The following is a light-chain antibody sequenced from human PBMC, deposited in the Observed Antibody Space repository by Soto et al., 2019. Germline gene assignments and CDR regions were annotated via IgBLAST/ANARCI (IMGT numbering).Light chain of an antibody. CDR2: CAS. CDR1: QSVSNNY. Sequence: EIVLTQSPGAQSLSPGERAALSCRASQSVSNNYLAWYQQRPGQAPRLLIYCASNRATGIPDRFSGSGSVTDFTLTISRLEPEDFAVYYCQQFSSYPLTFGGGTKV. CDR3: QQFSSYPLT. V-gene: IGKV3-20*01. J-gene: IGKJ4*01.